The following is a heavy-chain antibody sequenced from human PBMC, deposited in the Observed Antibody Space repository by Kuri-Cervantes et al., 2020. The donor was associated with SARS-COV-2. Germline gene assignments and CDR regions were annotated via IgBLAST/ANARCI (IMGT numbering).Heavy chain of an antibody. D-gene: IGHD3-10*01. J-gene: IGHJ4*02. CDR3: ARTLDYYGSGTYCFDY. CDR2: IYYNGST. Sequence: SETLSLTCIVSGGSVSSGSHYWSWIRQPPGKGLEWIGYIYYNGSTKYNPSLKSRVTMSVDTSKNQFSLKLNSVTPADTAVYYCARTLDYYGSGTYCFDYWGQGTLVTVSS. CDR1: GGSVSSGSHY. V-gene: IGHV4-61*01.